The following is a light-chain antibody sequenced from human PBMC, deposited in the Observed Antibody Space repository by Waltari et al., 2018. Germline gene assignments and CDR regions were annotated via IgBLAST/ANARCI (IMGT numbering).Light chain of an antibody. Sequence: EIVMTQSPLSLSVTPGQPASISCKSSQTLLHIDGKTYLYWYVQRPGQSPQVLISEGSNRFSGGPDRISGSGSGTYFTLGFSRVEAEDVGVYYCMQSIQLPLTFGGGSKVEIQ. CDR2: EGS. CDR3: MQSIQLPLT. J-gene: IGKJ4*01. CDR1: QTLLHIDGKTY. V-gene: IGKV2D-29*02.